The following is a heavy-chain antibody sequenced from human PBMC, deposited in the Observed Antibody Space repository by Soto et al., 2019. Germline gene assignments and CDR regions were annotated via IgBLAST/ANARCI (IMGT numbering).Heavy chain of an antibody. J-gene: IGHJ4*02. CDR1: GFSFRNYG. CDR3: AAGQYFSDY. CDR2: ISYDGNNK. D-gene: IGHD3-3*01. V-gene: IGHV3-30*03. Sequence: QVQLVESGGGEVQPGRSLRLSCAASGFSFRNYGMHWVRQAPGKGLEWVTLISYDGNNKDYADSVKGRFTISRDNSKNTLYLQIDSLRAEDTAVYYCAAGQYFSDYWGQGTVVTVSS.